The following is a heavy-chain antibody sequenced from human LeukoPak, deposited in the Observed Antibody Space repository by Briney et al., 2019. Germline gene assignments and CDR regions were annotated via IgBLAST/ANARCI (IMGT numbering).Heavy chain of an antibody. CDR1: GGSISSGGYY. CDR2: IYYSGST. V-gene: IGHV4-31*03. J-gene: IGHJ4*02. CDR3: ARATYCSGDSCYSGIFDY. D-gene: IGHD2-15*01. Sequence: PSETLSLTCTVSGGSISSGGYYWSWIRQHPGKGLEWIGYIYYSGSTYYNPSLKGRVTISVDTSKNQFSLNLSSVTAADTAVYYCARATYCSGDSCYSGIFDYWGQGTLVTVSS.